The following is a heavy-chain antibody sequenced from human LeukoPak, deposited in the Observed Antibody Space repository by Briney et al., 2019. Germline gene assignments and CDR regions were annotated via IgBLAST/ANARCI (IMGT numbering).Heavy chain of an antibody. V-gene: IGHV4-30-4*01. D-gene: IGHD3-22*01. CDR3: ARDLYDSSGYYSGPDC. CDR2: QYYSGSA. Sequence: SETLSLTCTVSGGSISSGDYYWSWIRQPPGKGLEWIGYQYYSGSAYYNPSLDSRVAISIDTSKSQFSLNLTSVTAADTAVYYCARDLYDSSGYYSGPDCWGQGTLVTVSS. CDR1: GGSISSGDYY. J-gene: IGHJ4*02.